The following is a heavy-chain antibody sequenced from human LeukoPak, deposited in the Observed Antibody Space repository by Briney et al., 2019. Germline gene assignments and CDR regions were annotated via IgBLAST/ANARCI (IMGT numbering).Heavy chain of an antibody. Sequence: PSETLPLTCTVSGGSISSYYWSWIRQPPGKGLEWIGYIYYSGSTNYNPSLKSRVTISVDTSKNQFSLKLSSVTAADTAVYYCARHGVVPAAIGDWFDPWGQGTLVTVSS. CDR1: GGSISSYY. CDR2: IYYSGST. V-gene: IGHV4-59*01. J-gene: IGHJ5*02. D-gene: IGHD2-2*01. CDR3: ARHGVVPAAIGDWFDP.